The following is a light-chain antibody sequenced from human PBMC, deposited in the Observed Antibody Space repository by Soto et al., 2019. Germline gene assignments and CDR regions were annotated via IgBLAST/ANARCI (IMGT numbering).Light chain of an antibody. J-gene: IGKJ1*01. V-gene: IGKV4-1*01. CDR3: QQYYSPPWT. Sequence: DIVMTQSPDLLAVSLGERATINCKSSQSVLYSSNNKNYLAWHQQKPGQPPKLLIYWASTRESGVPDRFSGSGSGADFTLTISSLQAEDVAVYYCQQYYSPPWTFGQGTKVEIK. CDR1: QSVLYSSNNKNY. CDR2: WAS.